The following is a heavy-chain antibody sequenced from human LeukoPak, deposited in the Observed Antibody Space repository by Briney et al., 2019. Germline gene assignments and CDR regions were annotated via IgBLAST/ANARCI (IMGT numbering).Heavy chain of an antibody. D-gene: IGHD6-19*01. J-gene: IGHJ3*02. Sequence: SQTLSLTCTVSGVSINSDAYFWSWIRQPPGKGLEWIGYIYHSGNTYYNPSLKSRVIISLDTSKNQFSLKLSSVTAADTAVYYCARGAGTLLADAFDIWGQGTMVTVSS. CDR3: ARGAGTLLADAFDI. CDR1: GVSINSDAYF. V-gene: IGHV4-30-2*01. CDR2: IYHSGNT.